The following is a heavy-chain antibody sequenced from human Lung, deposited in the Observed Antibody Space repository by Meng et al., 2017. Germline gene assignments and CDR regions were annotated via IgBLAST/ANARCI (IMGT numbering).Heavy chain of an antibody. J-gene: IGHJ4*02. CDR2: IYHSGRT. CDR3: ARRGLWLDPQNFDY. V-gene: IGHV4-4*02. CDR1: GGSISSSNW. D-gene: IGHD6-19*01. Sequence: HVHLEEPGPVLVNPSGNWSLTCAVSGGSISSSNWWSLVRQPQGKGLEWIGEIYHSGRTNYNPSLKSRVTISVDKSKNQFSLKLSSATAADTAVYYCARRGLWLDPQNFDYWGQGTLVTVSS.